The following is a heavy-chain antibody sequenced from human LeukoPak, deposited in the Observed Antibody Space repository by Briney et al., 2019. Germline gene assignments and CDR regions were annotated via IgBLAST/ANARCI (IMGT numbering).Heavy chain of an antibody. CDR2: IKQDGSEK. Sequence: AGGSLRLSCAASGFTFSSYWMSWVRQAPGKGLEWVANIKQDGSEKYYVDSVKGRFTISRDNAKNSLYLQMNSLRAEDTAVYYCAREVLGIYYYDFWSGYYRYFDYWGQGTPVTVSS. D-gene: IGHD3-3*01. CDR1: GFTFSSYW. CDR3: AREVLGIYYYDFWSGYYRYFDY. J-gene: IGHJ4*02. V-gene: IGHV3-7*01.